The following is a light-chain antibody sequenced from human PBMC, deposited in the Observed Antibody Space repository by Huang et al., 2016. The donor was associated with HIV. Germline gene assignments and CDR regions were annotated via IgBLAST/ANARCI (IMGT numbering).Light chain of an antibody. CDR2: AAT. J-gene: IGKJ2*01. CDR3: QQTYITPLT. Sequence: DIQMTQSPSSLSASVGDIVTITCRASQSISSYLNWYQQKPGTAPKVLIYAATSLQGGVPSRFSGSGAGTDFTLTINNLQPEDSATYYCQQTYITPLTFGQGTKLEIK. CDR1: QSISSY. V-gene: IGKV1-39*01.